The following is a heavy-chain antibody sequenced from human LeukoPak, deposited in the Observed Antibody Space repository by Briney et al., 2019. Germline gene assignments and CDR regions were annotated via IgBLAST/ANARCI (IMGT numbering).Heavy chain of an antibody. V-gene: IGHV1-46*03. CDR2: INPSGGST. CDR3: ARSGGLQSYLDY. D-gene: IGHD4-11*01. Sequence: ASVKVSCKASGYTFTSYYMHWVRQAPGQGLEWMGIINPSGGSTSYAQKFQGRVTMTRAPSTSTVYMELSSLRSEDTAVYYRARSGGLQSYLDYWGQGTLVTVSS. J-gene: IGHJ4*02. CDR1: GYTFTSYY.